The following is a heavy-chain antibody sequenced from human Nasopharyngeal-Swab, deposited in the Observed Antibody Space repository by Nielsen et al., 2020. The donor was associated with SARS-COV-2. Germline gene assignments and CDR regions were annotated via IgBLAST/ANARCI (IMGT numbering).Heavy chain of an antibody. CDR2: ISGSGDTT. V-gene: IGHV3-23*01. D-gene: IGHD2-21*01. CDR3: AKAPYLRGLDV. Sequence: GESLKISCAASGFTFSSYGMHWVRQAPGKGLEWVSIISGSGDTTYYADSVNDRFTISRDNSKNTLYLQMNSLRVEDTALYYCAKAPYLRGLDVWGQGTTVTVSS. J-gene: IGHJ6*02. CDR1: GFTFSSYG.